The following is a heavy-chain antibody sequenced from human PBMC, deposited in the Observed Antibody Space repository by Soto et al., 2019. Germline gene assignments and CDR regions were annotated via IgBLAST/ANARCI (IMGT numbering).Heavy chain of an antibody. CDR2: VYNSGST. Sequence: XATLSLTCTVSGGSISSNYWTWIRQPPGKGLEWIGYVYNSGSTNYNPSLKSRVTISEDTSKSQFSLKVNSMTAADTAVYYCARYSREAVAGYTLDNWGQGILVTVSS. V-gene: IGHV4-59*01. J-gene: IGHJ4*02. CDR3: ARYSREAVAGYTLDN. CDR1: GGSISSNY. D-gene: IGHD6-13*01.